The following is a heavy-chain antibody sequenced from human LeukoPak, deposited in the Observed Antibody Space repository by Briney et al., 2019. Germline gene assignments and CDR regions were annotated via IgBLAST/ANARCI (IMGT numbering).Heavy chain of an antibody. D-gene: IGHD5-18*01. CDR2: IIPIFGTA. CDR3: AREGYAKNWFDP. CDR1: GGTFSSYA. J-gene: IGHJ5*02. V-gene: IGHV1-69*05. Sequence: SVEVSCKASGGTFSSYAISWVRQAPGQGLEWMGGIIPIFGTANYAQKFQGRVTITTDESTSTAYMELSSLRSEDTAVYYCAREGYAKNWFDPWGQGTLVTVSS.